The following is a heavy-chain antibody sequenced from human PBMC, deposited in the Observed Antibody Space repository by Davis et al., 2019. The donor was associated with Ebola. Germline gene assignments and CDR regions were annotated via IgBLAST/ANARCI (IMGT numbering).Heavy chain of an antibody. CDR3: ARANLGHDYAFDY. Sequence: PGGSLRLSCAASGFTFSSYGMHWVRQAPGKGLEWVAVISYDGSNKYYADSVKGRFTISRDNSKNTLYLQMNSLRAEDTAVYYCARANLGHDYAFDYWGQGTLVTVSS. J-gene: IGHJ4*02. D-gene: IGHD4-17*01. V-gene: IGHV3-30*03. CDR2: ISYDGSNK. CDR1: GFTFSSYG.